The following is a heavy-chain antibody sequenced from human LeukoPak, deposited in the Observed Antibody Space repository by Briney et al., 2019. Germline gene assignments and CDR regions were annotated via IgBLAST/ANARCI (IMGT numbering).Heavy chain of an antibody. CDR2: ISSSGKTI. V-gene: IGHV3-48*04. J-gene: IGHJ4*02. CDR1: GFTFSSYS. D-gene: IGHD5-18*01. Sequence: GGSLRLSCAASGFTFSSYSMNWVRQAPGEGLEWVSSISSSGKTIYYADSVKGRFTISRDDAKNSLYLRMTSLRAEDTALYYCANIAMTWGQGTLVTISS. CDR3: ANIAMT.